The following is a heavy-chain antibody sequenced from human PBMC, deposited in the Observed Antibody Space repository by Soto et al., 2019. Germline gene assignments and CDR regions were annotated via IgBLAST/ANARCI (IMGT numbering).Heavy chain of an antibody. D-gene: IGHD3-22*01. CDR1: GFVFSNYA. CDR3: TTESSGYYPDY. CDR2: IYAAGGTT. Sequence: TGGSLRLSCAASGFVFSNYAMFWFRQAPGRGLEWVSTIYAAGGTTDYAAPVKGRFTISRDDSKNTLYLQMNSLKTEDTAVYYCTTESSGYYPDYWGQGTLVTVSS. V-gene: IGHV3-15*01. J-gene: IGHJ4*02.